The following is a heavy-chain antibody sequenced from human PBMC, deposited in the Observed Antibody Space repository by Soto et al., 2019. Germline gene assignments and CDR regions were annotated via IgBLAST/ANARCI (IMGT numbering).Heavy chain of an antibody. CDR2: IIPIFGTA. J-gene: IGHJ4*02. CDR3: ARTDYYGSGSPLDFDY. D-gene: IGHD3-10*01. Sequence: SVKVSCKASGGTFSSYAISWVRQAPGLGLEWMGGIIPIFGTANYAQKFQGRVTITADESTSTAHMELSSLRSEDTAVYYCARTDYYGSGSPLDFDYWGQGTLVTVSS. V-gene: IGHV1-69*13. CDR1: GGTFSSYA.